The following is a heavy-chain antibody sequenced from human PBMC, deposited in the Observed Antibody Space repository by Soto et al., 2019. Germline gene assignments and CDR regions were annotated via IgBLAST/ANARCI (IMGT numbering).Heavy chain of an antibody. CDR3: AKDRLLWFGELPNFDY. J-gene: IGHJ4*02. CDR1: GFTFSSYA. Sequence: EVQLLASGGGLVQPGGSLRLSCAASGFTFSSYAMSWVRQAPGKGLEWVSAISGSGGSTYYADSVKGRFTISRDNSKNTLYLQMNSLRAEDTAVYYCAKDRLLWFGELPNFDYWGQGTLVTVSS. V-gene: IGHV3-23*01. D-gene: IGHD3-10*01. CDR2: ISGSGGST.